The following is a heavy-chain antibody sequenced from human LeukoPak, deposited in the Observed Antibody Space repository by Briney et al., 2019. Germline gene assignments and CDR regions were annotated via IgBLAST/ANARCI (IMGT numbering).Heavy chain of an antibody. D-gene: IGHD4-17*01. V-gene: IGHV4-34*01. CDR3: ARVGYGDYSY. J-gene: IGHJ4*02. Sequence: PSETLSLTCAVYGGSFSGYYWSWIRQPPGKGLEWIGEINHSGSTNYNPSLKSRVTISVDTSENQFSLKLSSVTAADTAVYYCARVGYGDYSYWGQGTLVTVSS. CDR1: GGSFSGYY. CDR2: INHSGST.